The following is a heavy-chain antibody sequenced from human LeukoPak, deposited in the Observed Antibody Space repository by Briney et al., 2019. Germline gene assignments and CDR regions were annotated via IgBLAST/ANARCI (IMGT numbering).Heavy chain of an antibody. J-gene: IGHJ4*02. CDR2: INHSGST. Sequence: SGTLTLTCAGYGGSFSGYYWSWIRQPPGKGLEWIGEINHSGSTNYNPSLKSRVTISVDTSKNQFYLQMSSVTAADTAVYYCARGADYHYVWDTLRFDYWGQGTLVTVSS. D-gene: IGHD3-16*01. CDR3: ARGADYHYVWDTLRFDY. CDR1: GGSFSGYY. V-gene: IGHV4-34*01.